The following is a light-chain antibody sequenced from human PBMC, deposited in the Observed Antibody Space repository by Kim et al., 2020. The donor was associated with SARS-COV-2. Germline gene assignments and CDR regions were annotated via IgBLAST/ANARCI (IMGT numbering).Light chain of an antibody. V-gene: IGKV3-11*01. CDR1: QSVSSY. CDR3: QQRSNWPT. Sequence: LSVSRGERATLSCRASQSVSSYLAWYQQKPGQAPRLLIYDASNRATGIPARFSGSGSGTDFTLTISSLEPEDFAVYYCQQRSNWPTFGGGTKLEIK. J-gene: IGKJ4*01. CDR2: DAS.